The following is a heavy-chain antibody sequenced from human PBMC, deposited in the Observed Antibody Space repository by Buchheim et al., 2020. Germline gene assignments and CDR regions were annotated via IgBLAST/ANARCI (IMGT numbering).Heavy chain of an antibody. D-gene: IGHD3-10*01. CDR2: ISGSGGST. Sequence: EVQLLESGGGLVQPGGSLRLSCAASGFTFSSYAMSWVRQAPGKGLEWVSAISGSGGSTYYADSVKGRFPISRDNSKNHLYLQINSLRAEDTAVYYCAKDLTPLLWFGELLSGPFDYWGQGTL. V-gene: IGHV3-23*01. J-gene: IGHJ4*02. CDR3: AKDLTPLLWFGELLSGPFDY. CDR1: GFTFSSYA.